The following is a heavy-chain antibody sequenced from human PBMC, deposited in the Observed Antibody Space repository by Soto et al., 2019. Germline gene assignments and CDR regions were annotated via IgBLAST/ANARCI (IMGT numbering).Heavy chain of an antibody. CDR2: INAGNGNT. CDR1: GYTFTSYA. CDR3: ARGQGNSGYDPLDF. D-gene: IGHD5-12*01. V-gene: IGHV1-3*01. J-gene: IGHJ4*02. Sequence: SVKVSCKASGYTFTSYAMHWVRQAPGQRLEWMGWINAGNGNTKYSQKLQGRVTITRDTSASTVFIELSSLTSEDTALYYCARGQGNSGYDPLDFWGLGTLVTVSS.